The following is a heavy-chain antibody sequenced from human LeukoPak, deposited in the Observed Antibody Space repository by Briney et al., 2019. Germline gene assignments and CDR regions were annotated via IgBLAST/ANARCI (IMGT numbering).Heavy chain of an antibody. CDR3: ARLSLDIVVVVAATPGRYGMDV. CDR1: GSTFTSYG. D-gene: IGHD2-15*01. CDR2: ISAYNGNT. J-gene: IGHJ6*02. Sequence: ASVKVSCKASGSTFTSYGISRVRQAPGQGLEWMGWISAYNGNTNYAQKLQVRVTMTTATSTSTDYMELRSLRSDDTAVYYCARLSLDIVVVVAATPGRYGMDVWGQGTTVTVSS. V-gene: IGHV1-18*01.